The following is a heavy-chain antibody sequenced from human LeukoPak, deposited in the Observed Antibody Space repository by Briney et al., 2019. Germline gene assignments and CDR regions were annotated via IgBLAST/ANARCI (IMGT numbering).Heavy chain of an antibody. D-gene: IGHD6-13*01. V-gene: IGHV1-8*03. J-gene: IGHJ6*03. CDR2: MNPNSGNT. CDR3: ARDGSPRHYYYYMDV. Sequence: ASVKVSCKASGYTFTSYDINWVRQATGQGLEWMGWMNPNSGNTGYARKFQGRVTITRNTSISTAYMELSSLRSEDTAVYYCARDGSPRHYYYYMDVWGKGTTVTVSS. CDR1: GYTFTSYD.